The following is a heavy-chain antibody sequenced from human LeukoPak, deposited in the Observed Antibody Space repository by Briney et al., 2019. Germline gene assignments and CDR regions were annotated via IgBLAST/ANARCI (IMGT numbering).Heavy chain of an antibody. CDR1: GLTLRSYS. Sequence: GGSLRLSCAASGLTLRSYSMNWVRQAPGKGLEWVSSITSSSSNIYYADSVKGRFTISRDNAKNSLYLQMNSLRAEDTAVYYCARERYSIVQNDALDLWGQGTMVTVSS. D-gene: IGHD1-26*01. CDR3: ARERYSIVQNDALDL. V-gene: IGHV3-21*01. CDR2: ITSSSSNI. J-gene: IGHJ3*01.